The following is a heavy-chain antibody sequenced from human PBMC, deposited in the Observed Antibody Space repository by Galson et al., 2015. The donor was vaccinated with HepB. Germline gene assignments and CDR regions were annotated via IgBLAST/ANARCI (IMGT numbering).Heavy chain of an antibody. D-gene: IGHD4-11*01. V-gene: IGHV3-48*02. CDR3: ARDTYSNYVGVDYGMDV. Sequence: SLRLSCAASGFTFSSYSMNWVRQAPGKGLEWVSYISSSSSTIYYADSVKGRFTISRDNAKNSLYLQMNSLRDEDTAVYYCARDTYSNYVGVDYGMDVWGQGTTVTVSS. CDR2: ISSSSSTI. CDR1: GFTFSSYS. J-gene: IGHJ6*02.